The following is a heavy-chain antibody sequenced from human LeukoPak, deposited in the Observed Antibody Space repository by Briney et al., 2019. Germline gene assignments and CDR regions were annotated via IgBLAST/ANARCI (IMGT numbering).Heavy chain of an antibody. CDR2: IIPILGIA. Sequence: GASVTVSCKASGGTFSSYAISWVRQAPGQGLEWMGRIIPILGIANYAQKFQGGVTITADKSTSTAYMELSSLRSEDTAVYYCARVPSYDSSGYLYWGQGTLVTVSS. D-gene: IGHD3-22*01. V-gene: IGHV1-69*04. J-gene: IGHJ4*02. CDR3: ARVPSYDSSGYLY. CDR1: GGTFSSYA.